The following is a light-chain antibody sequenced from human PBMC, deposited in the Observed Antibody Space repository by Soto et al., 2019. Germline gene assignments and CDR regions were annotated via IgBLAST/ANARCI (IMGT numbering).Light chain of an antibody. CDR2: DVS. CDR3: SSYTSSSFDV. J-gene: IGLJ1*01. CDR1: SSDVGGYNY. Sequence: QSALTQPASVSGSPGQSITISCTGTSSDVGGYNYVSWYQQHPGKAPKLMIYDVSNRPSGVSNCFSGSKSGNTASLTISGLQAEDGADYYGSSYTSSSFDVFVTGTKLTVL. V-gene: IGLV2-14*01.